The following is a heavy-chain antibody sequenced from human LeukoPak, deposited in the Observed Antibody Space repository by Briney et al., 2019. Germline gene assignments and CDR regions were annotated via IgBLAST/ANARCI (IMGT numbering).Heavy chain of an antibody. D-gene: IGHD3-9*01. CDR2: FDPEDGET. J-gene: IGHJ4*02. CDR1: GYTLTELS. CDR3: ATGPRSYYDILTGYYRFDY. V-gene: IGHV1-24*01. Sequence: ASVKVSCKVSGYTLTELSMHWVRQAPGKGLEWMGGFDPEDGETIYAQKFQGRVTMTEDTSTDTAYMELSSLRSEDTAVYHCATGPRSYYDILTGYYRFDYWGQGTLVTVSS.